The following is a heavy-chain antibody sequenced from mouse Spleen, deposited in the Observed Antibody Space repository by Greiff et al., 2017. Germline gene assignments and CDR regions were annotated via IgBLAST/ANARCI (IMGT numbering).Heavy chain of an antibody. J-gene: IGHJ2*01. CDR3: ARFFYYLDY. Sequence: EVNVVESGGGLVKPGGSLKLSCAASGFTFSDYGMHWVRQTPEKGLEWVAYISSGSSTIYYADTVKGRFTISRDNAKNTLFLQMTSLRSEDTAMYYCARFFYYLDYWGQGTTLTVSS. CDR1: GFTFSDYG. CDR2: ISSGSSTI. V-gene: IGHV5-17*01.